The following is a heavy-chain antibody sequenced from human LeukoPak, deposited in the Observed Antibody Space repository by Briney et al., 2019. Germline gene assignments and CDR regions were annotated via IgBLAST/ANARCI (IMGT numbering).Heavy chain of an antibody. V-gene: IGHV3-48*01. J-gene: IGHJ4*02. Sequence: GGSLRLSCAASGFTFSSYSMNWVRQAPGKGLEWVSYISSSSSTIYYADSVKGRFTISRDNAKNSLYLQMNSLRAEDTAVYYCARDTQKYSSSSPFGYWGQGTLVTVSS. CDR3: ARDTQKYSSSSPFGY. D-gene: IGHD6-6*01. CDR2: ISSSSSTI. CDR1: GFTFSSYS.